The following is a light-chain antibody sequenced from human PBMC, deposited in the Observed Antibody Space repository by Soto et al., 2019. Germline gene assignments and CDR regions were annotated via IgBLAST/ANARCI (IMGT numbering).Light chain of an antibody. CDR2: SNN. CDR3: EAWDDSLNGVV. Sequence: VLTQTPSASGTPGQRVNISCSGSSSNIGSNNVNWYQQLPGTAPKLLIYSNNQRPSGVPDRFSGSKSGTSASLAISGLQSEDEADYYCEAWDDSLNGVVFGGGTQLTVL. CDR1: SSNIGSNN. J-gene: IGLJ2*01. V-gene: IGLV1-44*01.